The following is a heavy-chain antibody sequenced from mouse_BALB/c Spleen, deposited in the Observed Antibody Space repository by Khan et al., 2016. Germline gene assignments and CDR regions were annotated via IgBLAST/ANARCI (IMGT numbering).Heavy chain of an antibody. CDR2: ISYSGST. V-gene: IGHV3-2*02. J-gene: IGHJ4*01. CDR3: AKTPTAYYAMDY. CDR1: GYSITSDYA. D-gene: IGHD1-2*01. Sequence: EVQLQESGPGLVKPSQSLSLTCTVTGYSITSDYAWNWIRQFPGNKLEWMGYISYSGSTRYYPSLTSRISITRDTSKNQFFLQLNSVTTEDTAPSVCAKTPTAYYAMDYWGQGTSVTVSS.